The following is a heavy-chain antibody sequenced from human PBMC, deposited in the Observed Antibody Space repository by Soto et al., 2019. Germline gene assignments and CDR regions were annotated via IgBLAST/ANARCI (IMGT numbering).Heavy chain of an antibody. CDR2: IYYSGST. J-gene: IGHJ5*02. CDR1: GVSIRSSTYY. V-gene: IGHV4-39*01. D-gene: IGHD2-15*01. CDR3: ARQEYCSGGSCYFIGWFDP. Sequence: PSETLSRTCVFSGVSIRSSTYYWGGVRQPPGKGLEWIGSIYYSGSTYYNPSLKSRVTISVDTSKNQFSLKLSSVTAADTAVYYCARQEYCSGGSCYFIGWFDPWGQG.